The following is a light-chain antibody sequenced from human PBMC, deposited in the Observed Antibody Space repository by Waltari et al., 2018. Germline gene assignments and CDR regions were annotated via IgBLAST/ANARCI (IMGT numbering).Light chain of an antibody. V-gene: IGKV4-1*01. CDR2: WAS. Sequence: DIVMTQSPDSLAVSLGERATINCKSSQSVLYSSNNRNYLAWYQQKSGQPPKLLIYWASTRESGVPDRFSGSGSGTDFTLTISSLQAEDVAVYYCQQYYSNQNTSGQGTKLEIK. CDR1: QSVLYSSNNRNY. J-gene: IGKJ2*01. CDR3: QQYYSNQNT.